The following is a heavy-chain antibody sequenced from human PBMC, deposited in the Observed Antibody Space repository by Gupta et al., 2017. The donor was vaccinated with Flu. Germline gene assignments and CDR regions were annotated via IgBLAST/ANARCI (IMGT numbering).Heavy chain of an antibody. CDR1: GGSISSSSYY. J-gene: IGHJ3*02. Sequence: QLQLQESGPGLVKPSETLSLTCTVSGGSISSSSYYWGWIRQPPGKGLEWIGSIYYSGSTYYNPSLKSRVTISVDTSKNQFSLKLSSVTAADTAVYYCARRPIGYSSGWLSGAFDIWGQGTMVTVSS. CDR2: IYYSGST. D-gene: IGHD6-19*01. V-gene: IGHV4-39*01. CDR3: ARRPIGYSSGWLSGAFDI.